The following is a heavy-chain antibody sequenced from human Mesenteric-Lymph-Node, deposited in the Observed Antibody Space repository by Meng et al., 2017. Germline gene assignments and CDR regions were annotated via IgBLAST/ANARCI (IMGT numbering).Heavy chain of an antibody. CDR3: ARGASRPLGYCSGGSCYTTGSWPSVYFDY. CDR2: IKKDESEK. J-gene: IGHJ4*02. D-gene: IGHD2-15*01. CDR1: GFTFRKYW. V-gene: IGHV3-7*03. Sequence: GGSLRLPCAASGFTFRKYWMSLGRQGPGKGLEWVANIKKDESEKYYVDSVKGRFTISRDNAKNLLYLQMNSLRAEDTAVYYCARGASRPLGYCSGGSCYTTGSWPSVYFDYWGQGTLVTVSS.